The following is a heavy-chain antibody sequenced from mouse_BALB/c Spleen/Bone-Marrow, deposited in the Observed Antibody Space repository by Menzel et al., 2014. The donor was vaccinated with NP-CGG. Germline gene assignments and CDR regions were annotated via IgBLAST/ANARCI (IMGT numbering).Heavy chain of an antibody. CDR3: ARDKGRVFFDY. CDR1: GFTFTDYY. Sequence: EVQVVESGGGLVQPGGSLRLSCATSGFTFTDYYMNWVRQPPGKELEWLGFIKNKANGYTTEYSASVKGRFTISRDNSQNILYLQMNTLRAEDSATYYCARDKGRVFFDYWGQGTTLTVSS. V-gene: IGHV7-3*02. CDR2: IKNKANGYTT. J-gene: IGHJ2*01.